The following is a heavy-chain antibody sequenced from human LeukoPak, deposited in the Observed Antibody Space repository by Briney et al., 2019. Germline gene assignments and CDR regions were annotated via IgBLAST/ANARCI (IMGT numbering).Heavy chain of an antibody. CDR2: ISNRGTP. CDR3: ARGRKYYDFWSGYYSGRKFDY. Sequence: PSETLSLTCTVSGGSISRHYWSWIRQPPGKGLEWIGYISNRGTPTYNPSLKSRVTISVDTSKNQFSLKLSSVTAADTAVYYCARGRKYYDFWSGYYSGRKFDYWGQGTLVTVSS. D-gene: IGHD3-3*01. J-gene: IGHJ4*02. CDR1: GGSISRHY. V-gene: IGHV4-59*11.